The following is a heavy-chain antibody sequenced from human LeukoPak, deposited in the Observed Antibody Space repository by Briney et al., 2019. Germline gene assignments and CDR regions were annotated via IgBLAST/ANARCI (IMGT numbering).Heavy chain of an antibody. D-gene: IGHD2-15*01. CDR2: ISWNSGSI. CDR3: AKGYCSGGSCCLDY. Sequence: GGSLRLXCAASGFTCDDYAMHWVRRAPGKGLESVSGISWNSGSIGYADSVKGRFTISRDNAKNSLYLQMNSLRAEDMALYYCAKGYCSGGSCCLDYWGQGTLVTVSS. J-gene: IGHJ4*02. V-gene: IGHV3-9*03. CDR1: GFTCDDYA.